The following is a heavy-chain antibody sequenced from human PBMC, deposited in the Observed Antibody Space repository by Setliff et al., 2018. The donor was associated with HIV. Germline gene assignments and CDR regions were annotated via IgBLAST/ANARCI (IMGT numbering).Heavy chain of an antibody. V-gene: IGHV4-59*11. Sequence: SETLSLTCTVSNGSISSHYWTWIRQPPGKGLEWIGDIYYSGSTNYNPSLKSRVTMSVDTSKNQFSLKLSSVTAADTAVYYCARVNRGAFDIWGQGTMVTVS. J-gene: IGHJ3*02. CDR1: NGSISSHY. CDR2: IYYSGST. D-gene: IGHD1-26*01. CDR3: ARVNRGAFDI.